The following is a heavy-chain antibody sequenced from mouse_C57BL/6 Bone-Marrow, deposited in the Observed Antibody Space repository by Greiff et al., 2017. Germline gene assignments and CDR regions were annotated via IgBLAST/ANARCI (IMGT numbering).Heavy chain of an antibody. J-gene: IGHJ3*01. CDR1: GFTFSSYA. D-gene: IGHD2-4*01. CDR3: ARDRRLRRRFAY. Sequence: EVQVVESGGGLVKPGGSLKLSCAASGFTFSSYAMSWVRQTPEKRLEWVATISDGGSYTYYPDNVKGRFTISRDNAKNHLYLQMSHLNAEDTAMYYCARDRRLRRRFAYWGQGTLVTVSA. CDR2: ISDGGSYT. V-gene: IGHV5-4*01.